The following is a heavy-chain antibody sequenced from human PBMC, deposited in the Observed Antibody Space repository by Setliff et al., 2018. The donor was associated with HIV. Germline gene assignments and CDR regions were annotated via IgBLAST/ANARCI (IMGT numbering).Heavy chain of an antibody. D-gene: IGHD4-17*01. CDR2: LYSGGTT. Sequence: SETLSLTCSVSGVSVNDYYWSWIRQPAGKGLEWIGRLYSGGTTNYNPSLKNRLTMSVDTSNNKFSLKLKSVTAADTAVYYCARDRDRKDTTYVRFDYWGHGILVTVSS. V-gene: IGHV4-4*07. CDR1: GVSVNDYY. CDR3: ARDRDRKDTTYVRFDY. J-gene: IGHJ4*01.